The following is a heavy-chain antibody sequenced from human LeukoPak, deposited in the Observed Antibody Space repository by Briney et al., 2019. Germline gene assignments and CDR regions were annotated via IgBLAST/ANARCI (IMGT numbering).Heavy chain of an antibody. CDR3: ARGGTYRGGADY. J-gene: IGHJ4*02. D-gene: IGHD4-11*01. CDR1: GGSISSYY. Sequence: SETLSLTCTVSGGSISSYYWSWIRQPPGKGLEWIGCMYYSGSPNYNPSLKSRVTMSVDTSKNQFSLKLNSVTAADTAVYYCARGGTYRGGADYWGQGTLVTVSS. CDR2: MYYSGSP. V-gene: IGHV4-59*01.